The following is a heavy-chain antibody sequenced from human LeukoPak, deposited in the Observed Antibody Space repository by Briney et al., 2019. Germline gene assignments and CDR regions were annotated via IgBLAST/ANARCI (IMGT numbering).Heavy chain of an antibody. V-gene: IGHV1-2*02. J-gene: IGHJ3*02. CDR3: ARERYYCSSTSCYSTVDAFDI. CDR1: GYTFTGYY. D-gene: IGHD2-2*01. Sequence: GASVKVSCKASGYTFTGYYMHWVRQAPGRGLEWMGWINPNSGGTNYAQKFQGRVTMTRDTSISTAYMELSRLRSDDTAVYYCARERYYCSSTSCYSTVDAFDIWGQGTMVTVSS. CDR2: INPNSGGT.